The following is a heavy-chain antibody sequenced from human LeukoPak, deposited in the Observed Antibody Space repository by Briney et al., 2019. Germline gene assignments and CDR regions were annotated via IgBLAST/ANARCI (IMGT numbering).Heavy chain of an antibody. Sequence: PSETLSLTCTVSGGSISSYYWSRIRQPPGKGLEWIGYIYYSGSTNYNPSLKSRVTISVDTSKNQFSLKLSSVTAADTAVYYCARTRPFDAFDIWGQGTMVTVSS. CDR1: GGSISSYY. V-gene: IGHV4-59*01. J-gene: IGHJ3*02. CDR2: IYYSGST. CDR3: ARTRPFDAFDI.